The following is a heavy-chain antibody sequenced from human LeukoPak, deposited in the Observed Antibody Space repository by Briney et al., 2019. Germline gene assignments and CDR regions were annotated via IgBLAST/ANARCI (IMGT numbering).Heavy chain of an antibody. V-gene: IGHV3-74*01. CDR2: ISTDGRSA. CDR1: GLSFTIYW. Sequence: GRSVTLYCVASGLSFTIYWMRWARQPPGKGLMWLLLISTDGRSADYAATVKGRFTISRDNARNTLYMQMNSLRAEDTAVYYSLRDLIRGDWGTGITVT. CDR3: LRDLIRGD. D-gene: IGHD3-10*01. J-gene: IGHJ6*03.